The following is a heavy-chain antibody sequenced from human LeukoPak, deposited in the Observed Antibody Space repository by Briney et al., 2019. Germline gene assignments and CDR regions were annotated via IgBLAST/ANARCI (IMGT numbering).Heavy chain of an antibody. CDR3: ARANSLYCSSTTCLFDY. CDR2: INPNSGDT. J-gene: IGHJ4*02. V-gene: IGHV1-2*02. CDR1: GYTFTDCY. Sequence: AASVKVSCKASGYTFTDCYLHWVRQAPEQGFEWMGWINPNSGDTNYAQKFQGRVTMTRDTSISTAHMEMSRLRSDDTAVYYCARANSLYCSSTTCLFDYWGQGTLVTVSS. D-gene: IGHD2-2*01.